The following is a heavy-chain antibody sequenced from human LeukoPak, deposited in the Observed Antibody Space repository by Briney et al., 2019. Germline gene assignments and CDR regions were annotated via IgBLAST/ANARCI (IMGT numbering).Heavy chain of an antibody. D-gene: IGHD1-14*01. J-gene: IGHJ4*02. V-gene: IGHV4-59*08. CDR2: VWYTGSA. CDR1: GGSISNYH. CDR3: ARLGQPVQPREYRGYCDY. Sequence: SETLSLTCTVSGGSISNYHWTWIRQSPGRGLEWIGYVWYTGSANYSPSLKRRVTISVDTSKNQLFLGLTSLTAADTAVYYCARLGQPVQPREYRGYCDYWGQGTLVTVSS.